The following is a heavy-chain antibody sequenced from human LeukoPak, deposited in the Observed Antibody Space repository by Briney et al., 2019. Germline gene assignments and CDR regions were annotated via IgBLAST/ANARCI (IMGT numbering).Heavy chain of an antibody. D-gene: IGHD6-13*01. CDR3: ARDSSGVGSSWPYYFDY. Sequence: GGSLRLSCAASGFTFSSYAMHWVRQAPGKGLEWVAVISYDGSNKYYADSVKGRFTISRDNSKNTLYLQMNSLRAEDTAVYYCARDSSGVGSSWPYYFDYWGQGTLVTASS. V-gene: IGHV3-30-3*01. J-gene: IGHJ4*02. CDR2: ISYDGSNK. CDR1: GFTFSSYA.